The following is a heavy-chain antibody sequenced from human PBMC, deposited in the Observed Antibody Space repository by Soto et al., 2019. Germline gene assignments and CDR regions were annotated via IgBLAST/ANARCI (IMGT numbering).Heavy chain of an antibody. V-gene: IGHV4-38-2*02. CDR2: IYQSGNT. Sequence: SETLSLTCIVSNYAISIGYHWGCIRQPPGKGLEGIWTIYQSGNTYQNPSLKSRVILSIDTSKNQFSLNLRNVTAADTAVYYCVRGKVNFDFWGKGILVTVSS. CDR3: VRGKVNFDF. CDR1: NYAISIGYH. J-gene: IGHJ4*02.